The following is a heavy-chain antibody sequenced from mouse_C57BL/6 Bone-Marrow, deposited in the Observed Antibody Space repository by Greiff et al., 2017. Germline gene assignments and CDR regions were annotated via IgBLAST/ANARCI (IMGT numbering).Heavy chain of an antibody. CDR2: IDPSDSYT. CDR1: GYTFTSYW. Sequence: QVQLQQPGPELVMPGASVKLSCKASGYTFTSYWMHWVKQRPGQGLEWIGEIDPSDSYTNYNQKFKGKSTLTVDKSSSTAYMQLSSLTSEDSAVYYCARSNYAFDYWGQGTTLTVSS. CDR3: ARSNYAFDY. V-gene: IGHV1-69*01. D-gene: IGHD2-5*01. J-gene: IGHJ2*01.